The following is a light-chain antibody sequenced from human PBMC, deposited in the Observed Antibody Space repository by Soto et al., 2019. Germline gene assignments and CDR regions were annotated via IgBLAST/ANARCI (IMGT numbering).Light chain of an antibody. CDR1: QNISVW. Sequence: DIQMTQSPSTLSASVGDGVTITCRASQNISVWLAWYQQRPGKAPKFLIYDASSLETGVPSRFSGSGSGTEFTLALRSLQPDDFATYYCQRYDSSSPTFGQGTKLEMK. CDR3: QRYDSSSPT. V-gene: IGKV1-5*01. CDR2: DAS. J-gene: IGKJ2*01.